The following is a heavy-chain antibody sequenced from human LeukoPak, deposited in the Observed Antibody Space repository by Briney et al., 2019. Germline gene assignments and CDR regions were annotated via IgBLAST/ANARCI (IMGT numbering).Heavy chain of an antibody. CDR2: IDHTGST. J-gene: IGHJ3*02. CDR3: ARRSRRGGNYAGALDS. CDR1: GGSFSDSF. D-gene: IGHD3-16*01. V-gene: IGHV4-34*01. Sequence: SETLSLTCAVYGGSFSDSFWTWIRQPPGKGLEWIGEIDHTGSTTYNPSLMSRVTISVDTSKNQFSLKLSSVIAADTAVYYCARRSRRGGNYAGALDSWGQGTKVTVSS.